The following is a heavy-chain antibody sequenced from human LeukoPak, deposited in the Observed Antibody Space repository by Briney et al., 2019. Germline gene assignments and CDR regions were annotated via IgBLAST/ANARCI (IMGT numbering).Heavy chain of an antibody. D-gene: IGHD3-22*01. J-gene: IGHJ6*02. Sequence: PGGSLRLSCAASGFTFRSYGMYWVRQAPGKGLERVAVIWYDGSNKYYADSVKGRFTISRDNSKNTLFLQMNSLRAEDTAVYYCARPYYYDSSGYSPYGMDVWGQGTTVTVSS. CDR1: GFTFRSYG. CDR3: ARPYYYDSSGYSPYGMDV. V-gene: IGHV3-33*01. CDR2: IWYDGSNK.